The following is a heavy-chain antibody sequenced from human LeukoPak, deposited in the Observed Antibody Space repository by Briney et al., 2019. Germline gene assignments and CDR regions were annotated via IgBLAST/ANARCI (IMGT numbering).Heavy chain of an antibody. CDR2: INHSGST. Sequence: PSETLSLTCAVYGGSFSGYYWSWIRQPPGKGLEWIGEINHSGSTNYNPSLKSRVTISVDTSKNQFSLKLSSVTAADTAVYYCARDQSSYCSSTSCYPNPDFDYWGQGTLVTVSS. D-gene: IGHD2-2*01. CDR1: GGSFSGYY. V-gene: IGHV4-34*01. J-gene: IGHJ4*02. CDR3: ARDQSSYCSSTSCYPNPDFDY.